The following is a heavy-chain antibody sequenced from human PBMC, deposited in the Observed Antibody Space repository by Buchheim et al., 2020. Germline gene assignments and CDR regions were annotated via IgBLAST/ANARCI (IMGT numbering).Heavy chain of an antibody. V-gene: IGHV1-69*04. Sequence: QVQLVQSGAEVKKPGSSVKVSCKASGGTFSSYAISWVRQAPGQGLEWMGRIIPILGIANYAQKFQGRVTINADKSTSTAYMELSSLRSEDTAVYYCARGAYCSGGSCYSRWFDPWGQGTL. CDR3: ARGAYCSGGSCYSRWFDP. CDR2: IIPILGIA. CDR1: GGTFSSYA. D-gene: IGHD2-15*01. J-gene: IGHJ5*02.